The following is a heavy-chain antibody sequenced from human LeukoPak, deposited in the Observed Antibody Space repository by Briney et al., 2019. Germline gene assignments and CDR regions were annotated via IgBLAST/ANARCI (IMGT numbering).Heavy chain of an antibody. CDR2: INPNSGGT. V-gene: IGHV1-2*06. J-gene: IGHJ6*03. D-gene: IGHD5-12*01. CDR3: ANSGYDYPYYMDV. CDR1: GYTFTAYF. Sequence: ASVKISCKVSGYTFTAYFMHWVRQAPGQGLEWMGRINPNSGGTDYAQKFQGRVTMTRDTSISTAYMELSRLTSDDTAVYYCANSGYDYPYYMDVWGKGTTVTVSS.